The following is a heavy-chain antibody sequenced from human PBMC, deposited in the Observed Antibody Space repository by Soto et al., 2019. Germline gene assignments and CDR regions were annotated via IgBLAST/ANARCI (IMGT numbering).Heavy chain of an antibody. D-gene: IGHD3-10*01. CDR2: IYYSGTT. Sequence: QVQLQESGAGLVKPSETLSHTCTVSGGSISNYYWSWIRQPPGKGLEWMGYIYYSGTTSYNPSLNSRVTMSVDTSKNQFSLKLNSVTAADTAVYYCARESYYGSGATVVGLWGQGTLVTVSS. V-gene: IGHV4-59*01. CDR3: ARESYYGSGATVVGL. J-gene: IGHJ5*02. CDR1: GGSISNYY.